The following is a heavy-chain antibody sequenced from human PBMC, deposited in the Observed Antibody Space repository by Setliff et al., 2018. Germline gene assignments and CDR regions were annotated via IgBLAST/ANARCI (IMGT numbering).Heavy chain of an antibody. CDR2: FYSSGTT. V-gene: IGHV4-31*03. CDR1: GGSISSGGYY. D-gene: IGHD2-2*01. Sequence: SETLSLTCTVSGGSISSGGYYWSWFRRNPGKGLEWIGYFYSSGTTYYNPSLKSRVTISVDTSKNQFSLKLSSVTAADTAVYYCARSQILYCSSTSCQPPGLWFDPWGQGTLVTVSS. J-gene: IGHJ5*02. CDR3: ARSQILYCSSTSCQPPGLWFDP.